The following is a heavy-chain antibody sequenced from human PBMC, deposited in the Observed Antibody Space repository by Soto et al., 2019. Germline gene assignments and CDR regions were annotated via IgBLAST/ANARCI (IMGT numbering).Heavy chain of an antibody. CDR2: ISDSDGGT. J-gene: IGHJ4*02. CDR1: GFAFSAYA. CDR3: AKGRTFFDF. V-gene: IGHV3-23*01. Sequence: GGSLRLSCAASGFAFSAYAMTWVRQAPGKGLEWVSDISDSDGGTHYADSVKGRFTISRDNARNTLYLQMDRLRVEDAAVYYCAKGRTFFDFWGQGTLVTVSS.